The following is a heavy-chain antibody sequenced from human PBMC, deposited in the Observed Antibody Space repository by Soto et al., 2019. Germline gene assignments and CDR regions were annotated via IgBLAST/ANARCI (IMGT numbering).Heavy chain of an antibody. D-gene: IGHD3-22*01. V-gene: IGHV3-33*01. CDR2: IWYDGSNK. CDR1: GFTFSSYG. J-gene: IGHJ6*02. CDR3: ARDRSIVVAHYYYGMDV. Sequence: QVQLVESGGGGVQPGRSLRLSCAASGFTFSSYGMHWVRQAPGKVLEWVAVIWYDGSNKYYADSVKGRFTISRDNSKNTLYLQMNSLRAEDTAVYDCARDRSIVVAHYYYGMDVWGQGTTVTVSS.